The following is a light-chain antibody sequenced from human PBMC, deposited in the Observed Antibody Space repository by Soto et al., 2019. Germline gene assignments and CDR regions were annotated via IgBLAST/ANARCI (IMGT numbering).Light chain of an antibody. V-gene: IGKV1-6*01. CDR2: GAS. CDR3: LQDHSFPYT. Sequence: AIQMTQSPASLSASVGDRVAITCRASQDIRNELGWYQQKPGKAPKLLIYGASNLQSGIPSGFSGSGSGTDFTLTISSLQPEDSATYYCLQDHSFPYTFGQGTKLEIQ. CDR1: QDIRNE. J-gene: IGKJ2*01.